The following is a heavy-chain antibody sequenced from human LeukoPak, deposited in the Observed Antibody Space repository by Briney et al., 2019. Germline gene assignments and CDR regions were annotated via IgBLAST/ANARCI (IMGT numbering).Heavy chain of an antibody. V-gene: IGHV3-21*01. J-gene: IGHJ3*02. D-gene: IGHD6-13*01. Sequence: GGSLRLSCATSGFTFSIYTVNWVRQAPGKGLEWVSSISGSNTYIYYADSVKGRFTISRDNAKNSLYLQMNSLRGEDTAVYYCARVDSSSWSDDAFDIWGQGTMVTVSS. CDR3: ARVDSSSWSDDAFDI. CDR2: ISGSNTYI. CDR1: GFTFSIYT.